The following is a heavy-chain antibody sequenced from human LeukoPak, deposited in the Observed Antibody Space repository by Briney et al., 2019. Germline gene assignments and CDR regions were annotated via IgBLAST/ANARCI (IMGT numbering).Heavy chain of an antibody. V-gene: IGHV4-39*01. J-gene: IGHJ4*02. D-gene: IGHD3-16*01. CDR3: AKTLRLGELWD. Sequence: SETLSLTCTVSGGPISSNFYYWGWIRQPPGKGLEWIGSIYYSGSAFYNPSLQSRVTVSIDTSNNQLSLSLTSVTGTDTAVYYCAKTLRLGELWDWGQGPLVTVSS. CDR2: IYYSGSA. CDR1: GGPISSNFYY.